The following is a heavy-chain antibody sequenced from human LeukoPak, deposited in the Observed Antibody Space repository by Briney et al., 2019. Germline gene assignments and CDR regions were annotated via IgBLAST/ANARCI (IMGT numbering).Heavy chain of an antibody. CDR1: GYTFTDYY. V-gene: IGHV1-69-2*01. Sequence: ASVKVSCKASGYTFTDYYMHWVQQAPGKGLEWMGRVDPEDGETIYAEKFQGRVTITADTSTDTAYMELSSLRSEDTAVYYCATLFVVDDDYSNYNPSVWGQGTLVTVSS. CDR2: VDPEDGET. CDR3: ATLFVVDDDYSNYNPSV. J-gene: IGHJ4*02. D-gene: IGHD4-11*01.